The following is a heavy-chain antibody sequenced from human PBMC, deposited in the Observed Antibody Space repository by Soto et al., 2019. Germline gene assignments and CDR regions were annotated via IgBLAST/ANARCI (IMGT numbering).Heavy chain of an antibody. J-gene: IGHJ4*02. CDR1: RGTCIGFA. CDR3: VNLTQDSSGYGPY. CDR2: ISSNGGST. V-gene: IGHV3-64D*06. D-gene: IGHD3-22*01. Sequence: VPHRHSWGAGRGTCIGFAMHRVRQTPGKGLEYVSAISSNGGSTYSADSVKGRSTISRDNYKNTLYLQMSSLRAEDTAVYYCVNLTQDSSGYGPYWGKGTLVTVSS.